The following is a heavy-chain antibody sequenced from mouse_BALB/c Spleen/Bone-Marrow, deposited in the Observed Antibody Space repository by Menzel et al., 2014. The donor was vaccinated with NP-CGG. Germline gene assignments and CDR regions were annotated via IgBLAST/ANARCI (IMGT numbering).Heavy chain of an antibody. V-gene: IGHV14-3*02. J-gene: IGHJ1*01. CDR3: ASYRYGWYFDV. CDR1: GFNIKDTY. D-gene: IGHD2-14*01. CDR2: IDPANGNT. Sequence: SGAELVKPGASVKLSCTASGFNIKDTYMHWVKQRPEQGLEWIGRIDPANGNTKYDPKFQGKATITADTSSNTAYLQLSSLTSEDTAVYYYASYRYGWYFDVWGAGTTVTVSS.